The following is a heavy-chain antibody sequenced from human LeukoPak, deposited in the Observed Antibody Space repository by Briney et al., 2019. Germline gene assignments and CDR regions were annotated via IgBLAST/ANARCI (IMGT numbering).Heavy chain of an antibody. CDR2: VYYSGTT. J-gene: IGHJ5*02. V-gene: IGHV4-59*12. Sequence: PSETLSLTCAVSGGSISSSYWSWIRQPPGKGLEWIGYVYYSGTTNYNPSLKSRVTISIDTSKKQFSLKLSSVTAADTAMYYCAREFDPWGQGTLVTVSS. CDR3: AREFDP. CDR1: GGSISSSY.